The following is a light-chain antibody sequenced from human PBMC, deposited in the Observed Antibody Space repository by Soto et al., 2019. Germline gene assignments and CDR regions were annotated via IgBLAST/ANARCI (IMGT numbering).Light chain of an antibody. CDR3: SSSTTTSTNV. CDR1: SSDVGGYDY. Sequence: QSVLTQPASVSGSPGQTITISCTGTSSDVGGYDYVSWYQQHPDKAPRFMIYEVTNRPSGVSHRFSGSKSGNTASLTISGLQAEDEPDYDCSSSTTTSTNVFGTGTKVTVL. CDR2: EVT. J-gene: IGLJ1*01. V-gene: IGLV2-14*01.